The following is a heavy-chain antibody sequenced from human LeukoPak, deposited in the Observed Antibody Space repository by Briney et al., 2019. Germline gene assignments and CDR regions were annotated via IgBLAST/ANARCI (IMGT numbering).Heavy chain of an antibody. CDR1: GFTFSSYA. J-gene: IGHJ6*02. Sequence: GGSLRLSCAASGFTFSSYAMSWVRQAPGKGLEWVSAISGSGGSTYYADSVKGRFTISRDNSKNTLYLQTNSLRAEDTAVYYCAKARDPTPYGMDVWGQGTTVTVSS. CDR2: ISGSGGST. V-gene: IGHV3-23*01. CDR3: AKARDPTPYGMDV.